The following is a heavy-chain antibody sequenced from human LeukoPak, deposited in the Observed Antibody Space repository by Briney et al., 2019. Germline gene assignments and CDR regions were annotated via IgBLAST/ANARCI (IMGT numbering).Heavy chain of an antibody. D-gene: IGHD5-12*01. CDR1: GYTFTSYY. Sequence: VKVSCKASGYTFTSYYINWVRQATGQGLEWMGWMNPNSGSTGYAQKFQGRVTITRNTSISTAYMELSGLRSEDTAVYYCARGRSTGYPYYFEYWGQGTLVTVSS. CDR3: ARGRSTGYPYYFEY. CDR2: MNPNSGST. V-gene: IGHV1-8*03. J-gene: IGHJ4*02.